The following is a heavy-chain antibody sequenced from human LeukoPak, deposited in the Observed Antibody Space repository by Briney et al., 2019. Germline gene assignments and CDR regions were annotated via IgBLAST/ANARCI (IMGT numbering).Heavy chain of an antibody. V-gene: IGHV3-33*06. CDR2: MWFDGSQK. CDR3: AKAWTVTTRGGYFDY. CDR1: GFTFSNYG. Sequence: QSGGSLRLSCAASGFTFSNYGLHWVRQAPGKGLEWLAVMWFDGSQKYYADSVKGRFTISRDNSKSMLYLQMNSLRAEDTAVYYCAKAWTVTTRGGYFDYWGQGTLVTVSS. D-gene: IGHD4-17*01. J-gene: IGHJ4*02.